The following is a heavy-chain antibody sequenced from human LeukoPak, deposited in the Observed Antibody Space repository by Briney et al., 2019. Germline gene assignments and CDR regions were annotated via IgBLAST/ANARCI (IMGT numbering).Heavy chain of an antibody. CDR2: IYHSGST. D-gene: IGHD6-19*01. Sequence: SETLSLTCTVSGYSISSGYYWGWIRQPPGKGLEWIGSIYHSGSTYYNPSLKSRVTISVDTSKNQFSLKLSSVTAADTAVYYCARGLVGDYWGQGTLVTVSS. V-gene: IGHV4-38-2*02. J-gene: IGHJ4*02. CDR1: GYSISSGYY. CDR3: ARGLVGDY.